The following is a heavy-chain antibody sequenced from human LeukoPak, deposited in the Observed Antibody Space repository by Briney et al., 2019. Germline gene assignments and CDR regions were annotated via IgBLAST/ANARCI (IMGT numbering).Heavy chain of an antibody. CDR2: IYHNGAT. CDR1: GGSISSGRFP. J-gene: IGHJ4*02. CDR3: ARGAHTGMIGVYFDD. V-gene: IGHV4-30-2*06. D-gene: IGHD2-21*01. Sequence: PSQTLSLTCEVSGGSISSGRFPWSWIRQSPGKGLEWIGYIYHNGATYDNPSLKSRVTLSIDRSKSHFSLSLSSVTAADTAVYYCARGAHTGMIGVYFDDWGQGIPVTVSS.